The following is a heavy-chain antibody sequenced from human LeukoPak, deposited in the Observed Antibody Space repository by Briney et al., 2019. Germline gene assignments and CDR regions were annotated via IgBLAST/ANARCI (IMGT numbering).Heavy chain of an antibody. D-gene: IGHD1-26*01. J-gene: IGHJ4*02. Sequence: SQTLSLTCTVSGGSISSGGYYWSWIRQPPGKGLEWIGYIYHSGSTYYNPSLKSRVTISVDRSKNQFSLKLSSVTAADTAVYYCARGATGSLDYWGQGTLVTVSS. CDR3: ARGATGSLDY. CDR1: GGSISSGGYY. CDR2: IYHSGST. V-gene: IGHV4-30-2*01.